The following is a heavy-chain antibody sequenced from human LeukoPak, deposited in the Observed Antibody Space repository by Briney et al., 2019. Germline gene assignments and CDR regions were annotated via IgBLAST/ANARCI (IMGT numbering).Heavy chain of an antibody. Sequence: GGSLRLSCVASGFTFSNYAMSWVRQPPGKGQQWVSGISASGGSTYYADSVKGRCSMSRDNSKNTLFLQMNTLRAEDTAIYYCAKVSDSSGWYYDYWGQGTQVTVSS. CDR1: GFTFSNYA. J-gene: IGHJ4*02. CDR3: AKVSDSSGWYYDY. CDR2: ISASGGST. D-gene: IGHD6-19*01. V-gene: IGHV3-23*01.